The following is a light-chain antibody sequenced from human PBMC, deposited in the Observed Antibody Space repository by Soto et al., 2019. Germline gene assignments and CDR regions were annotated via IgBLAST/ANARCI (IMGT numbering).Light chain of an antibody. CDR2: AAS. J-gene: IGKJ5*01. V-gene: IGKV3-15*01. Sequence: PGERATLSCRASQSVGSYLAWYQQKPGQAPRLLIYAASTRATGIPARFSGSGSGTEFTLTISSLQSEDFAVYYCQQYNNWPPITFGQGTRLEIK. CDR1: QSVGSY. CDR3: QQYNNWPPIT.